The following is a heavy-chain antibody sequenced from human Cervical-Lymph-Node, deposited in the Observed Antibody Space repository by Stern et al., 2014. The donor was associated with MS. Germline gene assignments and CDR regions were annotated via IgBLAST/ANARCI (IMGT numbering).Heavy chain of an antibody. V-gene: IGHV5-51*01. CDR1: GYRFTIYY. J-gene: IGHJ4*02. CDR2: IYPYDSDT. Sequence: EVKLVESGAEVKKPGESLKISCKLSGYRFTIYYIDWVRQMHGKGLEWMGVIYPYDSDTTYSPSFQGQVTISADKSITTAYLQWSSLRASDTAMYYCARHVQGFDYWGQGTLVTVSS. CDR3: ARHVQGFDY.